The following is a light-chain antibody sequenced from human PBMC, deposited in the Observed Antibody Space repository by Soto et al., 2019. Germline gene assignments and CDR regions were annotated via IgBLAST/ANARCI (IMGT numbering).Light chain of an antibody. J-gene: IGKJ2*01. V-gene: IGKV1-39*01. Sequence: DIPMTQSPSSLSASVGDRVTITCRASQSISNYLNWYQHKPGEAPKFLIYAASNLQSGVPSRFSGSGSGTDFTRTITSLQPEDFATYSCQQSYVVPYTFGLGTKLEIK. CDR2: AAS. CDR3: QQSYVVPYT. CDR1: QSISNY.